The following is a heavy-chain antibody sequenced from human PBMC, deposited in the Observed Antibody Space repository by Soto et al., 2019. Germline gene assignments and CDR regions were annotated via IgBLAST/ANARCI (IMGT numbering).Heavy chain of an antibody. Sequence: QVQLVQSGAEVKKPGSSVKVSCKASGGTFSSYAISWVRQAPGQGLEWMGGIIPIFGTANYAQKFQGRVTITADKSTSTAYMELSSLRSEDTAVYYCARLPSPYCSSTSCPLIFHYWGQGTLVTVSS. CDR2: IIPIFGTA. CDR3: ARLPSPYCSSTSCPLIFHY. V-gene: IGHV1-69*06. J-gene: IGHJ4*02. D-gene: IGHD2-2*01. CDR1: GGTFSSYA.